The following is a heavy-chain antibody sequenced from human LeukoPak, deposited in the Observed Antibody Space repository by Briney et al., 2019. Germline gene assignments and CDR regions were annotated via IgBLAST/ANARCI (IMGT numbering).Heavy chain of an antibody. V-gene: IGHV3-30-3*02. CDR2: ISYDGRNK. J-gene: IGHJ4*02. CDR1: GFTXXXYA. Sequence: SGFTXXXYAMXXVRQAPGKGLEWVAVISYDGRNKHYPDSVKGRFTISRDISTDTLWLQMDSLRTEDTAVYYCAKGPLRGTAAAIDYWGQGTLVTVSS. D-gene: IGHD2-2*01. CDR3: AKGPLRGTAAAIDY.